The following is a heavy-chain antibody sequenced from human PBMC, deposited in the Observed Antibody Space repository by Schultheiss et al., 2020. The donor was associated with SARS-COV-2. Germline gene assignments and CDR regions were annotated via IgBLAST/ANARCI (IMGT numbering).Heavy chain of an antibody. J-gene: IGHJ4*02. CDR1: GFTFSSYW. CDR3: TRHDRGY. V-gene: IGHV3-23*01. Sequence: GGSLRLSCAASGFTFSSYWMSWVRQAPGKGLEWVSAISGSGGSTYYADSVKGRFTISRDNSKNTLYLQMNSLKTEDTAVYYCTRHDRGYWGQGTLVTVSS. CDR2: ISGSGGST. D-gene: IGHD3-10*02.